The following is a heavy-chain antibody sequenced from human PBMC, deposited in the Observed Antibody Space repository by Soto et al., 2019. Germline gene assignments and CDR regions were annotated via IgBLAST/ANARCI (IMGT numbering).Heavy chain of an antibody. CDR2: INPSGEHT. CDR1: GYSFKDHY. J-gene: IGHJ5*02. CDR3: ARVFGLAAAENWFDP. Sequence: ASVKVSCKASGYSFKDHYMHWVRQAPGRGLEWVGIINPSGEHTNYAQQFRGRVAMTRDTSKNQFSLQLNSVTPEDTAVYYCARVFGLAAAENWFDPWGQGTLVTVSS. D-gene: IGHD6-13*01. V-gene: IGHV1-46*02.